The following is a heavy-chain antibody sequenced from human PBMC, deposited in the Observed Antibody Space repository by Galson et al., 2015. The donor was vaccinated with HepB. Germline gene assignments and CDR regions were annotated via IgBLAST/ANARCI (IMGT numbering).Heavy chain of an antibody. CDR1: GGSISSGDYY. V-gene: IGHV4-30-4*01. D-gene: IGHD1-7*01. CDR3: ARVGPRRTTFDY. J-gene: IGHJ4*02. Sequence: TLSLTCTVSGGSISSGDYYWSWIRQPPGKGLEWIGYIYYSGSTYYSPSLKSRITISVDTSKNQFSLRLSSVTAADTAVYYCARVGPRRTTFDYWGQGTLVTVSS. CDR2: IYYSGST.